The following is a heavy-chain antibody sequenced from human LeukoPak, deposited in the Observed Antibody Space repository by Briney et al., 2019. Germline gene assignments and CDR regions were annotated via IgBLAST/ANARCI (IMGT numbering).Heavy chain of an antibody. CDR1: GYTHTELS. J-gene: IGHJ4*02. V-gene: IGHV1-24*01. CDR2: FDPEDGET. CDR3: ATAGTCSSTSCPLVDY. D-gene: IGHD2-2*01. Sequence: ASVKVSCKVSGYTHTELSMHWVRQAPGKGLEWMGGFDPEDGETIYAQKFQGRVTMTEDTSTDTAYMELSSLRSEDTAVYYCATAGTCSSTSCPLVDYWGQGTLVTVSS.